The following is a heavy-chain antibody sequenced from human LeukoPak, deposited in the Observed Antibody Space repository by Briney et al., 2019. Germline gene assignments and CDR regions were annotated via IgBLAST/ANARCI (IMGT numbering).Heavy chain of an antibody. CDR2: LKSKTDGGTT. D-gene: IGHD4-17*01. CDR1: GFTFSNAW. Sequence: GGSLRLSCAASGFTFSNAWMTWVRQPPGKGLEWVGRLKSKTDGGTTDYAAPVKGRFTISRDDSKNTLHLQMNSLKTEDTAVYYCTTGKYGDYYFDNWGQGTLVTVSS. J-gene: IGHJ4*02. V-gene: IGHV3-15*01. CDR3: TTGKYGDYYFDN.